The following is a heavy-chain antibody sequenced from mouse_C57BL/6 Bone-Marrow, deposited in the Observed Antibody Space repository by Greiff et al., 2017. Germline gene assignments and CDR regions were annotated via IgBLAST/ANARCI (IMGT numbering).Heavy chain of an antibody. CDR1: GFTFSSYA. CDR3: AIERNSLLTTLVAPYYFDY. V-gene: IGHV5-4*01. Sequence: GQLQASGGGLVKPGGSMQLSCEASGFTFSSYAMSWVRQTPEKRLEWVATISDGGSYSYYPDNVKGRFTISRDNAKNNLYLQMSHLKSEDTAMYYCAIERNSLLTTLVAPYYFDYWGQGTTLTVSS. CDR2: ISDGGSYS. D-gene: IGHD1-1*01. J-gene: IGHJ2*01.